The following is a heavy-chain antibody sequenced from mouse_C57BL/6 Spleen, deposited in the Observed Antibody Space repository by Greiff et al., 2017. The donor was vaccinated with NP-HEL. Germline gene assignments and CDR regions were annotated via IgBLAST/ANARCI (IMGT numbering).Heavy chain of an antibody. J-gene: IGHJ1*03. CDR3: AREDGSSYVRYFDV. CDR1: GYAFSSYW. V-gene: IGHV1-80*01. Sequence: VKLQQSGAELVKPGASVKISCKASGYAFSSYWMNWVKQRPGKGLEWIGQIYPGDGDTNYNGKFKGKATLTADKSSSTAYMQLSSLTSEDSAVYFCAREDGSSYVRYFDVWGTGTTVTVSS. CDR2: IYPGDGDT. D-gene: IGHD1-1*01.